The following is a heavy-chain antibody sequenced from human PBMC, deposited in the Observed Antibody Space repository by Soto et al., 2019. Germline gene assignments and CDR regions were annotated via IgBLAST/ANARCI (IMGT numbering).Heavy chain of an antibody. CDR3: AREPSKGLVVAGIDY. J-gene: IGHJ4*02. D-gene: IGHD6-19*01. Sequence: GGSLRLSCAASGCTFSTYGMHWVRQAPGKGLEWVAIISSDGSNRYYADSVKGQFTVSRDNSMNTLYLQMSSLRAEDTAVYYCAREPSKGLVVAGIDYWGQGTLVTVSS. CDR1: GCTFSTYG. CDR2: ISSDGSNR. V-gene: IGHV3-30*03.